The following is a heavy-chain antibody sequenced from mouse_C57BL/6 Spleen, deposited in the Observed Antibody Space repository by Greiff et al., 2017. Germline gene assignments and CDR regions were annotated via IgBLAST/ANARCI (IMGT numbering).Heavy chain of an antibody. J-gene: IGHJ2*01. V-gene: IGHV1-82*01. Sequence: VQLQQSGPELVKPGASVKISCTASGYAFSSSWMYWVKQRPGKGLEWIGRIYPGDGDTNYNGQFKGKATLTADKSSSTAYMQLSSLTSEDSAVYFCYGSSFDYWGQGTTLTVSS. CDR1: GYAFSSSW. CDR3: YGSSFDY. D-gene: IGHD1-1*01. CDR2: IYPGDGDT.